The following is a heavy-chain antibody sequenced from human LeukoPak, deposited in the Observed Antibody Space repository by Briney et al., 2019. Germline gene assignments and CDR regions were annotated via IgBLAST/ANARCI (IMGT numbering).Heavy chain of an antibody. CDR2: INIGDGNT. V-gene: IGHV1-3*04. Sequence: GASVKVSFKASGYPFTYYAIHWVRQAPGQRLEWMGWINIGDGNTRYSQKFQGRVTITRDTSANSAYTELSGLRSEDTAVYYCAKERLVSGGSCYNFWGLGTLVTVSS. D-gene: IGHD2-15*01. CDR1: GYPFTYYA. CDR3: AKERLVSGGSCYNF. J-gene: IGHJ4*02.